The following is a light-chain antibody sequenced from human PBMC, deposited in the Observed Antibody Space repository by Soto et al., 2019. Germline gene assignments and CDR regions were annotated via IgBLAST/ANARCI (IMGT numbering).Light chain of an antibody. Sequence: QSVLTQPRSVSGSPGQSVTISCTGSRSDVGGYKYVSWYQKSPGKAPKLIIYDVAKRPSGVPGRFSGSKSGNTASLTISGLQAEDEADYFCCSYGGGRTPLGFGGGTKVTVL. CDR3: CSYGGGRTPLG. CDR1: RSDVGGYKY. CDR2: DVA. V-gene: IGLV2-11*01. J-gene: IGLJ2*01.